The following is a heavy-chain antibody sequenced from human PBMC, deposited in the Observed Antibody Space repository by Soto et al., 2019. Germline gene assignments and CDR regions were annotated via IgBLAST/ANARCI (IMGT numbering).Heavy chain of an antibody. CDR1: ELAFTGSA. D-gene: IGHD1-26*01. J-gene: IGHJ4*02. CDR2: ITVAGGGT. Sequence: EVQLLESGGGLVQPGGSLRLPWAPSELAFTGSALPGGAKAPGKGLQWVSAITVAGGGTYYADSVRGRFTMSRDNSKNTLFLQMNSLSAEDTALYFCAKWPPSPKMGVTTHWGQGTLVSVSS. CDR3: AKWPPSPKMGVTTH. V-gene: IGHV3-23*01.